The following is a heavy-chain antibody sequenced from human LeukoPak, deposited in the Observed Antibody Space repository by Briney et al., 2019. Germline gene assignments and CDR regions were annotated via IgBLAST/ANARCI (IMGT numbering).Heavy chain of an antibody. D-gene: IGHD1-26*01. Sequence: AGGSLRLSCAASGFTFSSYGMHWVRQAPGKGLEWVAFIRSDESKKYYADSVNGRFTISRDNSKNTVYLQMNSLRAEDTAVYYCARDPGGSQSTWGQGTLVTVSS. CDR3: ARDPGGSQST. CDR2: IRSDESKK. CDR1: GFTFSSYG. V-gene: IGHV3-30*02. J-gene: IGHJ5*02.